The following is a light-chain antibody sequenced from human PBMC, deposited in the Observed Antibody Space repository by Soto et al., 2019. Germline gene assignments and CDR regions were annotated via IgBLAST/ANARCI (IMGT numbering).Light chain of an antibody. CDR2: AAS. Sequence: DIQMTQSPSSLSASIGDRVTITCRASQSISSYVNWYQQKPGKAPKLLIYAASSLQSGVPSRFSGSGSGTAFTLTISSLQPEDFATYSCQQSYSTPWTFGQGTKVEIK. V-gene: IGKV1-39*01. CDR1: QSISSY. J-gene: IGKJ1*01. CDR3: QQSYSTPWT.